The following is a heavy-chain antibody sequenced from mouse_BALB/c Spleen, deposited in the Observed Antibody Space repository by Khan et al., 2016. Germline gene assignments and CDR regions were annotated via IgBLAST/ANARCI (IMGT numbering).Heavy chain of an antibody. J-gene: IGHJ1*01. V-gene: IGHV10-1*02. CDR3: VRQRLLTPYWYFDV. CDR2: IRSKSNNYAT. Sequence: EVQLVESGGGLVQPKGSLKLSCAASGFTFNTYAMNWVRQAPGKGLEWVARIRSKSNNYATYYADSVKARFTISRDDSQSMLYLQMNNLKTDDTAMYYCVRQRLLTPYWYFDVWGAGTTVTVSS. CDR1: GFTFNTYA. D-gene: IGHD2-3*01.